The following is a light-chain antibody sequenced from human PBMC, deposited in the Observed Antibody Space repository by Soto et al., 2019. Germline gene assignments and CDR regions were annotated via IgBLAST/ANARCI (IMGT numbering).Light chain of an antibody. CDR1: QAIGNY. CDR3: QQYETLPIT. CDR2: DAS. J-gene: IGKJ5*01. V-gene: IGKV1-33*01. Sequence: DIQMTQSPSSLSASVGDRVSITCQASQAIGNYLNWYQQIPGKAPKLLIFDASNLESGVPSRFSGSGSGTDFTFTISSLQPEDIATYYCQQYETLPITFGQGTRLEIK.